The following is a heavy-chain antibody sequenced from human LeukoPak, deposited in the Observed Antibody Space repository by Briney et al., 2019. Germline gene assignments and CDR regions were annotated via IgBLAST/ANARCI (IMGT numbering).Heavy chain of an antibody. V-gene: IGHV3-33*01. J-gene: IGHJ4*02. CDR3: ARDVDYYDSSGTIDY. Sequence: PGGSLRLSCAASGFTFSSYAMHWVRQAPGKGLEWVAVVWYDGSKTYSADSVKGRITISRDDSKNTLYLQMNSLRAEDTAVCYCARDVDYYDSSGTIDYWGQGTLVTVSS. CDR1: GFTFSSYA. CDR2: VWYDGSKT. D-gene: IGHD3-22*01.